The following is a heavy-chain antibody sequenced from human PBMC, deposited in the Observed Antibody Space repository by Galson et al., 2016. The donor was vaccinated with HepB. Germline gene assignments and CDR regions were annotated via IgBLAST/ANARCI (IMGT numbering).Heavy chain of an antibody. D-gene: IGHD3-10*01. Sequence: SETLSLTCAVSGGSISSSSYYWGWIRQPPGKGLEWIGSIYYSGSTSYNPSLRSRVTISVDTSKNQFSLKLRSVTAADTAVYYCARTSYYGSGSYFGYWGQGTLVTVSS. J-gene: IGHJ4*02. CDR3: ARTSYYGSGSYFGY. V-gene: IGHV4-39*01. CDR1: GGSISSSSYY. CDR2: IYYSGST.